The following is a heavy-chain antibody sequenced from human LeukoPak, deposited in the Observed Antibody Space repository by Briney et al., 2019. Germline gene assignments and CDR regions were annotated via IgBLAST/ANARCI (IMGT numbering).Heavy chain of an antibody. CDR1: GGSISSYY. V-gene: IGHV4-34*01. J-gene: IGHJ3*02. CDR3: ARRKVVVVPAAYKYAFDI. CDR2: INHSGST. D-gene: IGHD2-2*01. Sequence: PSETLSLTCTVSGGSISSYYWSWIRQPPGKGLEWIGEINHSGSTNYNPSLKSRVTISLDTFKNQFSLKLSSVTAADTAVYYCARRKVVVVPAAYKYAFDIWGQGTMVTVSS.